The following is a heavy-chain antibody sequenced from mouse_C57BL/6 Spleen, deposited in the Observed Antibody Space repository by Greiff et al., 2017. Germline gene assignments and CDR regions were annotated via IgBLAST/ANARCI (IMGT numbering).Heavy chain of an antibody. CDR2: IDPSDSYT. D-gene: IGHD3-2*02. V-gene: IGHV1-50*01. CDR3: ARLGDSSGGGAFFDY. J-gene: IGHJ2*01. CDR1: GYTFTSYW. Sequence: QVQLQQPGAELVKPGASVKLSCKASGYTFTSYWMQWVKQRPGQGLAWIGEIDPSDSYTNYNQKFKGKATLTVDTSSSTAYMQLSSLTSEDSAVYYCARLGDSSGGGAFFDYWGQGTTLTVSS.